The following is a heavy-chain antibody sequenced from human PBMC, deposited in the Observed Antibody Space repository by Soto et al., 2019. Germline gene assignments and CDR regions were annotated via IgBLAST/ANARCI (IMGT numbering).Heavy chain of an antibody. V-gene: IGHV4-34*01. Sequence: KPSETLSLTCGVYGGSFSDYYWSWIRQSPGKGPEWIGEINHSGSTNYNPSLKSRVTMSVDTSKNQFSLNLSSMTAADTAVYYCARGRGRVSPTTVTAFDHWGQGTLVTVSS. D-gene: IGHD4-17*01. CDR2: INHSGST. J-gene: IGHJ4*02. CDR3: ARGRGRVSPTTVTAFDH. CDR1: GGSFSDYY.